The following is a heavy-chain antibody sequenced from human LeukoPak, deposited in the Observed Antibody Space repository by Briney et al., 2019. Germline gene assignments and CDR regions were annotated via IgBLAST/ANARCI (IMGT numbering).Heavy chain of an antibody. Sequence: PGGSLRLSCAASGFTFDNYAMHWVRQVPGKGLGWVSLISGDGDSTYYPDSVKGRFTISRDNSKNSLYLQMNSLRTEDTALYYCAKDIGADYYYDSSGYFISGQGTMVTVSS. CDR2: ISGDGDST. CDR3: AKDIGADYYYDSSGYFI. CDR1: GFTFDNYA. D-gene: IGHD3-22*01. V-gene: IGHV3-43*02. J-gene: IGHJ3*02.